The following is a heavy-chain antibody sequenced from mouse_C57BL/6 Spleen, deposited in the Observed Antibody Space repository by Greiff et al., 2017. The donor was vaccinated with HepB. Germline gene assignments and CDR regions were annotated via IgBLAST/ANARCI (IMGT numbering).Heavy chain of an antibody. Sequence: QVQLQQPGAELVKPGASVKMSCKASGYTFTSYWITWVKQRPGQGLEWIGDIYPGSGSTNYNEKFKSKATLTVDTSSSTAYMQLSSLTSEDSAVYYCAREGESFYYGSSYYWGQGTTLTVSS. D-gene: IGHD1-1*01. V-gene: IGHV1-55*01. CDR1: GYTFTSYW. CDR3: AREGESFYYGSSYY. J-gene: IGHJ2*01. CDR2: IYPGSGST.